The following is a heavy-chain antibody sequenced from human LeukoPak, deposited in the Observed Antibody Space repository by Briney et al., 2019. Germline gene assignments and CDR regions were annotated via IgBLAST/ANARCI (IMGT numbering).Heavy chain of an antibody. D-gene: IGHD7-27*01. CDR2: INPNSGGT. Sequence: ASVKVSCKASGYTFTGYYMHWVRQAPGQGLEWMGWINPNSGGTNYAQKFQGRVTMTRDTSISTAYMELSRLRSDDTAVYYCARAPIWVSYYYYYMDVWGKGTTVTVSS. J-gene: IGHJ6*03. V-gene: IGHV1-2*02. CDR3: ARAPIWVSYYYYYMDV. CDR1: GYTFTGYY.